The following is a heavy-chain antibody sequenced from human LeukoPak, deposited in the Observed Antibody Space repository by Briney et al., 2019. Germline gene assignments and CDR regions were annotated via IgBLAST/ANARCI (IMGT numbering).Heavy chain of an antibody. Sequence: GGSLRLSCAASGFTFSSYAMSWVRQDPGKGREWVSAISGNGGTTYYADSVKGRFTISRDNSKNTLYLQMNSLRAEDTAVYYCAKPRDYYGPFAYWGQGTLVTVSS. V-gene: IGHV3-23*01. D-gene: IGHD3-10*01. CDR2: ISGNGGTT. CDR1: GFTFSSYA. J-gene: IGHJ4*02. CDR3: AKPRDYYGPFAY.